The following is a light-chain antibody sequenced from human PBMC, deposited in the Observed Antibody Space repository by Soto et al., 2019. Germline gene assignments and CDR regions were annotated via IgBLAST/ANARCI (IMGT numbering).Light chain of an antibody. CDR2: EVS. CDR1: SSDNGAYNY. V-gene: IGLV2-14*01. J-gene: IGLJ3*02. CDR3: SSYTGGNTYWI. Sequence: QSVLTQPASVSGSPGQSITISCTGTSSDNGAYNYVSWYQQHPGKAPKVIIFEVSNRPSGVSNRFSGSKSGNTASLTISGLQPEDEADYHCSSYTGGNTYWIFGGGTKVTVL.